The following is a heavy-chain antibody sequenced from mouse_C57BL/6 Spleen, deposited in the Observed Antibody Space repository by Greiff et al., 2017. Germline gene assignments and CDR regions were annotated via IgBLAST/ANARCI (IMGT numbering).Heavy chain of an antibody. CDR2: IAPSDSYT. CDR3: ARRSAYYSNPMDY. D-gene: IGHD2-5*01. Sequence: QVQLQQPGAELVKPGASVKLSCKASGYTFTSYWMQWVKQRPGQGLEWIGEIAPSDSYTNYNQKFKGKATLTVDTSASTAYMQLSSLTSEDSAVYYCARRSAYYSNPMDYWGQGTSVTVSS. CDR1: GYTFTSYW. V-gene: IGHV1-50*01. J-gene: IGHJ4*01.